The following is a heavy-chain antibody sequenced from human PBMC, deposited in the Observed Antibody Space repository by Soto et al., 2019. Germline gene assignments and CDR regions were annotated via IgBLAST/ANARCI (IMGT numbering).Heavy chain of an antibody. Sequence: QVQVVQSGAEVKKPGSSVKVSCKASGGTFSNDIITWVRQAPGQGLEWMGRIIPLLDITNYAQKFQGSVMIPADKSTRTAYMELSSLRPADTAVYYCVRDTPIGSTYSGYDGIDYWGQGTLVTVSS. V-gene: IGHV1-69*08. J-gene: IGHJ4*02. CDR1: GGTFSNDI. D-gene: IGHD5-12*01. CDR3: VRDTPIGSTYSGYDGIDY. CDR2: IIPLLDIT.